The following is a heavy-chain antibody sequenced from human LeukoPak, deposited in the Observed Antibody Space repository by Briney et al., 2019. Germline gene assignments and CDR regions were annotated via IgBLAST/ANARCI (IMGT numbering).Heavy chain of an antibody. J-gene: IGHJ6*02. D-gene: IGHD3/OR15-3a*01. CDR2: IRYDGSYK. V-gene: IGHV3-30*02. Sequence: GGPLRLSCVASGFTFRNYGMHWVRQAPGKGLEWVAFIRYDGSYKEYADSVKGRFTISRDNSKNKVYLQMNRLCAEDTAVYYCATGLGETGHYEFYYGMDVWGQGTTVIVSS. CDR3: ATGLGETGHYEFYYGMDV. CDR1: GFTFRNYG.